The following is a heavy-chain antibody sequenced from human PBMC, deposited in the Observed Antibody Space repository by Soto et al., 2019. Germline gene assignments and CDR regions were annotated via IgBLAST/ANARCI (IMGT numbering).Heavy chain of an antibody. CDR1: GYIFTSHY. D-gene: IGHD3-16*01. J-gene: IGHJ5*02. CDR3: VRDRRWHALVWLYEP. CDR2: IYPGGVNI. Sequence: ASLKVSCKAIGYIFTSHYMHWVLQAPGQGLEWMGTIYPGGVNIGYAQKFKGRVTMTKDTSTSTVYMELNSLTSEDTAVYYCVRDRRWHALVWLYEPWGQGTLLSVSS. V-gene: IGHV1-46*03.